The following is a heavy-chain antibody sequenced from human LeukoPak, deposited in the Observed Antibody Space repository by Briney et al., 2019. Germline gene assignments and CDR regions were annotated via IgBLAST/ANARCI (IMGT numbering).Heavy chain of an antibody. Sequence: GGSLRLSCAASGFTVSNYVMSWVRQAPGKGLEWVSDISGSGGSTYYADSVKGRFTISTDNSKNTLYLQMNSLRAEDTAVYYCAKGDPTRAKAFDIWGQGTMVTVSS. D-gene: IGHD2-21*02. CDR1: GFTVSNYV. V-gene: IGHV3-23*01. CDR2: ISGSGGST. CDR3: AKGDPTRAKAFDI. J-gene: IGHJ3*02.